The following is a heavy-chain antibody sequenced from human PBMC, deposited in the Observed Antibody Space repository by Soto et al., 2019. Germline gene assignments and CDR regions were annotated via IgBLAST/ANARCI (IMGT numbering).Heavy chain of an antibody. CDR1: GGSISSSSYY. Sequence: SETLSLTCTVSGGSISSSSYYWGWIRQPPGKGLEWIGYIYFSGRTNYNPSLKSRVTISVDTSKNQFSLKLSSVTAADTAVYYCARDNGYSYGYTLDHWGQGTLVTVSS. J-gene: IGHJ4*02. CDR2: IYFSGRT. V-gene: IGHV4-61*01. D-gene: IGHD5-18*01. CDR3: ARDNGYSYGYTLDH.